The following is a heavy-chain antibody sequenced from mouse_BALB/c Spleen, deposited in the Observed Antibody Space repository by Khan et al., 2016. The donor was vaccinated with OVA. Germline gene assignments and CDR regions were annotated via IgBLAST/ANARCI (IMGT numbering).Heavy chain of an antibody. Sequence: EVELVESGGGLVKPGGSLKLSCAASGFAFNNYDMSWVRRTPEKRLDWVAYISSGGTTTYYPDTVKGRFTVSRDNAKNTLYLQMSSLKSEDTAMYYCVRLHYYGSNYYFDYWGQGTTLTVSS. J-gene: IGHJ2*01. CDR2: ISSGGTTT. V-gene: IGHV5-12-1*01. CDR1: GFAFNNYD. D-gene: IGHD1-1*01. CDR3: VRLHYYGSNYYFDY.